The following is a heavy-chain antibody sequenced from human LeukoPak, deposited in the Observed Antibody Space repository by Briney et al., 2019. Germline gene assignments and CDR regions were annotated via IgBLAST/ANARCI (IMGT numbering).Heavy chain of an antibody. CDR1: GGTFTSYY. J-gene: IGHJ5*02. Sequence: GASVKVSCKASGGTFTSYYMHWVRQPPGQGLEWMGIINPSGGTTSYAQKFQGRVTMTRDTSTSTVYMELSSLRSEDTAVYYCASGRITMVRGVRGGHNWFDPWGQGTLVTVSS. V-gene: IGHV1-46*01. CDR2: INPSGGTT. CDR3: ASGRITMVRGVRGGHNWFDP. D-gene: IGHD3-10*01.